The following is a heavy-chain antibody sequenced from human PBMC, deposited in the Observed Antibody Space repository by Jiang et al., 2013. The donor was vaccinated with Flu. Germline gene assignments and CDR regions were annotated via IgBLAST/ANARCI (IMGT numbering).Heavy chain of an antibody. D-gene: IGHD5-18*01. CDR2: IFDGGNT. J-gene: IGHJ4*02. CDR3: ARNVRHTALDY. CDR1: GVSISSSRYF. Sequence: PGLVKASETLPLTCSVSGVSISSSRYFWVWIRQTPGKGLEWIGSIFDGGNTFYTSSLKSRVSISVDPSRNQISLKVNSVTAADTAIYYCARNVRHTALDYWGEGTLVTVSS. V-gene: IGHV4-39*01.